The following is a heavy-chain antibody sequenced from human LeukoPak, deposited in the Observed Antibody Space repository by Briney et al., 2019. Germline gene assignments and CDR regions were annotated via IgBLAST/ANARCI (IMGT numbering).Heavy chain of an antibody. V-gene: IGHV3-66*01. CDR3: ARRERLGYSYGRGTLDI. D-gene: IGHD5-18*01. J-gene: IGHJ3*02. CDR1: GILVSSNY. CDR2: IDSTGST. Sequence: GGSLRLSCVASGILVSSNYMSWVRQAPGKWLEWVSFIDSTGSTYYADSVKGRFTISRDNSRNTLYLQMNSLRVEDTAVYYCARRERLGYSYGRGTLDIWGQGTMVTVSS.